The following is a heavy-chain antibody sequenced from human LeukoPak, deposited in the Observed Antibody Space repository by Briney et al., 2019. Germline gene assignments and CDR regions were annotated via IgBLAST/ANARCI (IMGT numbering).Heavy chain of an antibody. V-gene: IGHV4-34*01. CDR1: GGSFSGYY. CDR2: INHSGST. D-gene: IGHD3-10*01. Sequence: PSETLSLTCAVYGGSFSGYYWSWIRQPPGKGLEWIGEINHSGSTNYNPSLKSRVTISVDTSKNQFSLKLSSVTAADTAVYYCARGVLWFGELLYENWFDPWGQGTLVTVSS. CDR3: ARGVLWFGELLYENWFDP. J-gene: IGHJ5*02.